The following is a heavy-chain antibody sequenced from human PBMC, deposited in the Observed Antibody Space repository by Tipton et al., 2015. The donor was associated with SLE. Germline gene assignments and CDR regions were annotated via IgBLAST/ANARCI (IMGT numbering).Heavy chain of an antibody. CDR3: ARYGRELDY. CDR2: IKEDGSNK. J-gene: IGHJ4*02. V-gene: IGHV3-7*01. D-gene: IGHD1-1*01. Sequence: SLRLSCTASGFIFSNCWMTWVRQAPGKGLEWVANIKEDGSNKYYVDSVRGRFTISRDNAKNSLHLQMNSLTVEDTAVYYCARYGRELDYWGQRILVTVSS. CDR1: GFIFSNCW.